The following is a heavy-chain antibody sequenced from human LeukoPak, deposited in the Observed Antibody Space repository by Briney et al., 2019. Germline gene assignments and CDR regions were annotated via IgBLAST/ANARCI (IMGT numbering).Heavy chain of an antibody. CDR1: GYTFTSYG. CDR2: ISAYNGNT. J-gene: IGHJ3*02. Sequence: GASVKVSCKASGYTFTSYGISWVRQAPGQGLEWMGWISAYNGNTNYAQKLQGRVTMTTDTSTSTAYMELRSLRSDDTAVYYCARDLLTSLWVVVPAADAFDIWGHGEMVTVSS. D-gene: IGHD2-2*01. V-gene: IGHV1-18*01. CDR3: ARDLLTSLWVVVPAADAFDI.